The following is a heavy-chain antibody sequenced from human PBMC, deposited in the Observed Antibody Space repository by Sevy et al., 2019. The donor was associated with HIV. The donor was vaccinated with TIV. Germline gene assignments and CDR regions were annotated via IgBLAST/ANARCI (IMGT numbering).Heavy chain of an antibody. J-gene: IGHJ6*02. Sequence: GGSLRLSCAASGFTFSSFGLHWVRQAPGKGLEWVACISFDVDYVYYADSVKGRFTISRDNSKNILYLQMNSLRVEDTALYYCAKDGGNAPQYYGMDVWGQGTTVTVSS. CDR3: AKDGGNAPQYYGMDV. V-gene: IGHV3-30*18. CDR1: GFTFSSFG. CDR2: ISFDVDYV. D-gene: IGHD3-16*01.